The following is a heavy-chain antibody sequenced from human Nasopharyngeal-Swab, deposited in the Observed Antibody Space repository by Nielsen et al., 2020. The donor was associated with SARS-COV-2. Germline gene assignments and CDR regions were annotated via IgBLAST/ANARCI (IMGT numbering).Heavy chain of an antibody. V-gene: IGHV4-59*08. D-gene: IGHD6-19*01. CDR3: ARGDSSGWAFDY. Sequence: PGKGLEWIGYIYYSGSTNYNPSPKSRVTISVDTSKNQFSLKLSSVTAADTAVYYCARGDSSGWAFDYWGQGTLVTVSS. CDR2: IYYSGST. J-gene: IGHJ4*02.